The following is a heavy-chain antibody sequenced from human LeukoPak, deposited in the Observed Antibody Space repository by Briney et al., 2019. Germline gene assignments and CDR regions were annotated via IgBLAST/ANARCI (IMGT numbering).Heavy chain of an antibody. CDR2: ISAYNGNT. J-gene: IGHJ4*02. D-gene: IGHD3-22*01. V-gene: IGHV1-18*01. CDR3: ARDLKMYYYDSSGYSDFDY. Sequence: GASVKVSCKASGYTFTSYGISWVRQAPGQGLEWMGWISAYNGNTNYAQKLQGRVTMTTDTSTSTAYMELRSLRSDDTAVYYCARDLKMYYYDSSGYSDFDYWGQGNLVTVSS. CDR1: GYTFTSYG.